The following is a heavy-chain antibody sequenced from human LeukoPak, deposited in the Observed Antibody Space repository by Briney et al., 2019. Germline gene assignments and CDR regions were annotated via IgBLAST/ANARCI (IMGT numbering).Heavy chain of an antibody. CDR3: VFYGSGSYFRSDY. J-gene: IGHJ4*02. Sequence: PGGSLRLSCVASGFSFNTYWMSWVRQAPGKGLEWVSVIYSGGSTYYADSVKGRFTISRDNSKNTLYLQMNSLRAEDTAVYYCVFYGSGSYFRSDYWGQGTLVTVSS. D-gene: IGHD3-10*01. V-gene: IGHV3-66*01. CDR1: GFSFNTYW. CDR2: IYSGGST.